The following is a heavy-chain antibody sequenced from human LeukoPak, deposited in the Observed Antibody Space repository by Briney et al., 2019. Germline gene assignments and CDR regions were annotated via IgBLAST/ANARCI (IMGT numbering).Heavy chain of an antibody. V-gene: IGHV1-2*02. Sequence: ASVNVSFKASGYTFTVYYMHWVRQAPGQGLEWMGWINPNSGGTNYAQKFQGRGTMTRDTSISTAYMELSRLRSDDTAVYYCARDYYYDRSGYYLFDYWGQGTLVTISS. CDR1: GYTFTVYY. CDR2: INPNSGGT. J-gene: IGHJ4*02. D-gene: IGHD3-22*01. CDR3: ARDYYYDRSGYYLFDY.